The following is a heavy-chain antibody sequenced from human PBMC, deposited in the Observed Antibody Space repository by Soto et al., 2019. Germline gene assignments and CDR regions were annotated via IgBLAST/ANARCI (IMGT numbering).Heavy chain of an antibody. J-gene: IGHJ3*02. CDR2: ISGSGGST. CDR3: AKDLIVVVVAATLEGAFDI. Sequence: GGSLRLSCAASGFTFSSYAMSWVRQAPGKGLEWVSAISGSGGSTYYAGSVKGRFTISRDNSKNTLYLQMNSLRAEDTAVYYCAKDLIVVVVAATLEGAFDIWGQGTMVTVSS. V-gene: IGHV3-23*01. D-gene: IGHD2-15*01. CDR1: GFTFSSYA.